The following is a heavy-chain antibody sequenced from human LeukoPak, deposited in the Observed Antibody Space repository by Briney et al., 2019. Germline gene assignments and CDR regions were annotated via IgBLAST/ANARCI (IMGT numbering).Heavy chain of an antibody. D-gene: IGHD3-3*01. CDR3: ARAPYYDSWSGSEFKYFDY. Sequence: KAGGSLRLSCAASGFTFSSHVMSWVRQSPGKGLEWIGEINHRGSTNDNPSLKSRVTISLDTSKNQFSLKLSSVTAADSAVYYCARAPYYDSWSGSEFKYFDYWGHGILVTVSS. CDR1: GFTFSSHV. J-gene: IGHJ4*01. CDR2: INHRGST. V-gene: IGHV4-34*01.